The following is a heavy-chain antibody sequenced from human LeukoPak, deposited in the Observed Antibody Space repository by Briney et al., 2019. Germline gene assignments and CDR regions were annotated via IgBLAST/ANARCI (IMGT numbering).Heavy chain of an antibody. D-gene: IGHD3-22*01. J-gene: IGHJ4*02. CDR3: ARGYDSSGYYRLDY. V-gene: IGHV3-30*03. Sequence: GGSLRLSCAASGFTFSTYGMSWVRQAPGKGLEWVAVISYDGSNKYYADSVKGRFTISRDNSKNTLYLQMNSLRAEDTAVYYCARGYDSSGYYRLDYWGQGTLVTVSS. CDR1: GFTFSTYG. CDR2: ISYDGSNK.